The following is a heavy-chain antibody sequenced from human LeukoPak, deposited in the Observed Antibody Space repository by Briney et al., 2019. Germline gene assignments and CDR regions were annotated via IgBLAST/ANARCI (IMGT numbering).Heavy chain of an antibody. V-gene: IGHV3-74*01. Sequence: GGSLRLSCSASGFSLDNYWMHWVRLAPGKGPEWVSRINADGRNTPYADSVKGRFAISRDNAKNTLYLRMNSLRVDDTAVYFCARGSSSGWPDYFDYWGRGTLVTVSS. D-gene: IGHD6-19*01. J-gene: IGHJ4*02. CDR2: INADGRNT. CDR3: ARGSSSGWPDYFDY. CDR1: GFSLDNYW.